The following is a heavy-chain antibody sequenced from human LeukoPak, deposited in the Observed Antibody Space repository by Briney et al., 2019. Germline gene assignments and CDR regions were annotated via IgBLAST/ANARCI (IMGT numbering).Heavy chain of an antibody. CDR2: VNPDSGGT. Sequence: ASVKVSCKTSGYTFTGYYIHWVRQAPGQGLEWMGWVNPDSGGTTYAQKFQDRVTMTRDTSITTAFMELSRLRSDDTAVYYCARDSGSGTFDIWGQGTMVTVSS. D-gene: IGHD3-10*01. J-gene: IGHJ3*02. CDR3: ARDSGSGTFDI. CDR1: GYTFTGYY. V-gene: IGHV1-2*02.